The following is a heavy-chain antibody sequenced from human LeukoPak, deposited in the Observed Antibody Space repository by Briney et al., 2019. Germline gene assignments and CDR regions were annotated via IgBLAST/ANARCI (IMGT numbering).Heavy chain of an antibody. CDR1: GFTFSDYG. V-gene: IGHV3-23*01. D-gene: IGHD2-8*01. J-gene: IGHJ6*04. Sequence: GGSLRLSCAASGFTFSDYGMSWVRQAPGKGLEWVSGFGGRGGTIYYADSVKGRFTISRDNSKNTLYLQMNSLRAEDTAVYYCAKCFRWSLHGMDVWGKGTTVTVSS. CDR3: AKCFRWSLHGMDV. CDR2: FGGRGGTI.